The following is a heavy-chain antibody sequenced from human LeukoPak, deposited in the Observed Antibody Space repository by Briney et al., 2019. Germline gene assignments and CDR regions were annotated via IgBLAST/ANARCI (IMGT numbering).Heavy chain of an antibody. D-gene: IGHD2-15*01. V-gene: IGHV3-23*01. J-gene: IGHJ4*02. CDR1: GFTFSSYG. CDR3: ARDGSGGFDY. Sequence: GGTLRLSCAASGFTFSSYGMSWVRQAPGKGLEWVSAISGSGGSTYYADSVKGRFTISRDNAKNSLYLQMNSLRAEDTAVYYCARDGSGGFDYWGQGTLVTVSS. CDR2: ISGSGGST.